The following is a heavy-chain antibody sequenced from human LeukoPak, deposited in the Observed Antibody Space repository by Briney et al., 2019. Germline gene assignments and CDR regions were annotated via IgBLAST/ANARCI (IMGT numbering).Heavy chain of an antibody. CDR1: GFTFSDYH. D-gene: IGHD2-15*01. CDR3: ARDEVNCSGGSCYHYWYFDL. CDR2: ISRSSDYT. V-gene: IGHV3-11*06. Sequence: GGSLRLSCAASGFTFSDYHMSWIRQAPGKGLEWVSYISRSSDYTNYADSVKGRFTISRDNAKNSLYLQMNSLRAEDTAVYYCARDEVNCSGGSCYHYWYFDLWGRGTLVTVSS. J-gene: IGHJ2*01.